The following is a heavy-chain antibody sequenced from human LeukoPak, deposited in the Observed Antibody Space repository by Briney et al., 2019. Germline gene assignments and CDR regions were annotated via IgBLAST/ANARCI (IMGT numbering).Heavy chain of an antibody. Sequence: GASVKVSCKASGYTFTSYGISWVRQAPGQGLEWMGWISAYNGNTNYAQKLQGRVTMTTDTSTSTAYMELRSLRSDDTAVYYCARTLDQFGGRVPMEDYWGQGTLVSVSS. CDR3: ARTLDQFGGRVPMEDY. CDR2: ISAYNGNT. D-gene: IGHD3-16*01. V-gene: IGHV1-18*01. CDR1: GYTFTSYG. J-gene: IGHJ4*02.